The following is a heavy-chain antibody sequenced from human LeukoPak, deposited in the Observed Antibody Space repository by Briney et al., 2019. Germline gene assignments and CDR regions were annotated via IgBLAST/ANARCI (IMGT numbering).Heavy chain of an antibody. Sequence: NPGGSLRLSCAVSGFTFSDYYMSWIRQAPGKGLEWVSYISSGGSTISHADSVKGRFTISRDNAENSLYLQMNSLRAEDTAVYYCARDRIAAAGGEFDYWGQGTLVTVSS. CDR2: ISSGGSTI. J-gene: IGHJ4*02. CDR1: GFTFSDYY. CDR3: ARDRIAAAGGEFDY. V-gene: IGHV3-11*01. D-gene: IGHD6-13*01.